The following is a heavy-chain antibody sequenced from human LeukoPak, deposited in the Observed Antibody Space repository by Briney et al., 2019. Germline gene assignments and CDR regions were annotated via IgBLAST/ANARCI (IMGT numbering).Heavy chain of an antibody. CDR1: GGSFSAYY. V-gene: IGHV4-34*01. D-gene: IGHD6-6*01. Sequence: SETLSLTCAVYGGSFSAYYWSWIRQPPGKGLEWIGEINHSGSTNYNPSLKSRVTISVDTSKNQFSLELSSVTAADTAVYYCARGMVAARLYSYYYMDVWGKGTTVTVSS. J-gene: IGHJ6*03. CDR2: INHSGST. CDR3: ARGMVAARLYSYYYMDV.